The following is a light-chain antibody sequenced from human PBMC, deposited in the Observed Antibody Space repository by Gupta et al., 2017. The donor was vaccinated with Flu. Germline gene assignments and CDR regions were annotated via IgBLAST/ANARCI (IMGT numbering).Light chain of an antibody. CDR2: KAS. Sequence: DIQMTQSPSTLSASVGDRVTITCRASQSISSWLAWYQQKPGKAPKLQIYKASSLESGVPSRFSGSGSGTEFTLTISSLQPDDFATYYCQQYNSYWGYSFGQGTKLEIK. CDR3: QQYNSYWGYS. J-gene: IGKJ2*03. CDR1: QSISSW. V-gene: IGKV1-5*03.